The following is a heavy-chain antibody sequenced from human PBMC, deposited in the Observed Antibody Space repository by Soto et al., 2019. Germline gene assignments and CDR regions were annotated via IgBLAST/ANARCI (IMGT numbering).Heavy chain of an antibody. CDR2: ITSSSTYI. CDR1: GFTFSSYS. D-gene: IGHD2-15*01. Sequence: EVQLVESGGGLVKPGGSLRLSCAASGFTFSSYSVNWVRQAPGKGLEWVSFITSSSTYIYYADSVKGRFTISRDNAKNSLYLQMNSLRAEDTAVYYCARGYCSGGSCYSGDVFDIWGQGTMVTVSS. J-gene: IGHJ3*02. CDR3: ARGYCSGGSCYSGDVFDI. V-gene: IGHV3-21*01.